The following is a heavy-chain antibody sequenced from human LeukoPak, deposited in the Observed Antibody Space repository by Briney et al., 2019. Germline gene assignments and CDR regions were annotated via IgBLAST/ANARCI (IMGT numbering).Heavy chain of an antibody. CDR3: ARVPSGLWINGMDV. D-gene: IGHD2-2*03. CDR1: GFTFSSYW. Sequence: GGSLRLSCAASGFTFSSYWVHWVRQAPGKGLVWVSRINSDGSSTSYADSVKGRFTISRDNAKNTLYLQMNSLRAEDTAVYYCARVPSGLWINGMDVWGQGTTVTVSS. V-gene: IGHV3-74*01. J-gene: IGHJ6*02. CDR2: INSDGSST.